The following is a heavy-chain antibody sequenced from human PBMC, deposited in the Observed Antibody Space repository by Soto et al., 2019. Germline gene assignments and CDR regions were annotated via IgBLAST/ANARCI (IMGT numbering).Heavy chain of an antibody. CDR3: AREGSYSAYNFSHGIQLWSFDF. J-gene: IGHJ4*02. CDR1: GGSINTFY. Sequence: SKTLSLTCTVSGGSINTFYWSWVRQPAGKGLAGIGRIFSSGSTSFNPSLDSRVAMSVDTSKNHFSLNLGSVTAADMAVYYCAREGSYSAYNFSHGIQLWSFDFWGQGALVTVSS. V-gene: IGHV4-4*07. D-gene: IGHD5-12*01. CDR2: IFSSGST.